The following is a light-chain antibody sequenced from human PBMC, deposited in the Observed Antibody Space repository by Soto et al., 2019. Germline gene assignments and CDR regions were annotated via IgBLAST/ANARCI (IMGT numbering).Light chain of an antibody. CDR2: WAS. CDR3: QQYYRTPWT. J-gene: IGKJ1*01. CDR1: QNILYSSSNKNY. V-gene: IGKV4-1*01. Sequence: DIVMTQSPVALAVSPGERATINCKSSQNILYSSSNKNYLAWYQQKVGQPPKLLIYWASIRQSGVPDRFSGSGSGVNFTLTISSLQAEDVAVYYCQQYYRTPWTFGQGTKVEI.